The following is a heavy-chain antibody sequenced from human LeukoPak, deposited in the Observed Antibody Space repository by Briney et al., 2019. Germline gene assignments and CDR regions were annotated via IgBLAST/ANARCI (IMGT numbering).Heavy chain of an antibody. V-gene: IGHV1-2*02. D-gene: IGHD3-3*01. CDR3: ARAERDFWSGSTTYYFDY. CDR2: INPNSGGT. CDR1: GYTFTGYY. Sequence: GASVKVSCKASGYTFTGYYMHWVRQAPGQGLEWMGWINPNSGGTNYAQKFQGRVTMTGDTSISTAYMELSRLRSDDTAVYYCARAERDFWSGSTTYYFDYWGQGTLVTVSS. J-gene: IGHJ4*02.